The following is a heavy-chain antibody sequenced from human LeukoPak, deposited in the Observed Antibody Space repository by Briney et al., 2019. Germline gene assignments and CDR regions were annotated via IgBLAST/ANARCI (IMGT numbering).Heavy chain of an antibody. CDR2: IKSKTDGGTT. V-gene: IGHV3-15*01. CDR1: GFTFSSYS. D-gene: IGHD3-9*01. CDR3: ARDHYDILTGLVYYFDY. Sequence: GGSLRLSCTGSGFTFSSYSMNWVRQAPGKGLEWVGRIKSKTDGGTTDYAAPVKGRFTISRDNSKNTLYLQMNSLRAEDTAVYYCARDHYDILTGLVYYFDYWGQGTLVTVSS. J-gene: IGHJ4*02.